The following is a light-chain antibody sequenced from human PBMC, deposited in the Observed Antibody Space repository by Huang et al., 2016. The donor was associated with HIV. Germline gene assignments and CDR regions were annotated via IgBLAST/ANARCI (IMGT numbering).Light chain of an antibody. CDR1: QGITKS. CDR2: ATS. V-gene: IGKV1-NL1*01. CDR3: QQYYNTPYT. Sequence: DIQMTQSPSSLSASVGDRVTITCRASQGITKSLVWYQQKPGKAPKLLLFATSRLERGVPSRFSGSGSGTDFTLTISSLQPKDFATYYCQQYYNTPYTFGQGTKLEIK. J-gene: IGKJ2*01.